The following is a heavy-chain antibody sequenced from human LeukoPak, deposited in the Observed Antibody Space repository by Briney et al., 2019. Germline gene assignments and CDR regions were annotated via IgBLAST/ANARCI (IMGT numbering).Heavy chain of an antibody. CDR1: GFTFDDYG. CDR3: ARGGWNYAYYFDY. J-gene: IGHJ4*02. D-gene: IGHD1-7*01. CDR2: INWNGGRT. V-gene: IGHV3-20*04. Sequence: PGGSLRLSCAASGFTFDDYGMSWVRETPGRGLEWVSGINWNGGRTGYADSVKGRFTISRDNAKNSLYLQMNSLRAAVTALYYCARGGWNYAYYFDYWGQGTLVTVSS.